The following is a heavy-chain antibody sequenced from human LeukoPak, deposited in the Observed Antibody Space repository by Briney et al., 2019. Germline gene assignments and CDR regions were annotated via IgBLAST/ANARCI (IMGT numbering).Heavy chain of an antibody. J-gene: IGHJ4*02. CDR3: AKDRAGRTGWYYFDS. Sequence: PGRSLRLSCAASGFTFSSYAMSWVRQAPGKGLEWVSAISGSGGSTYYADSVKGRFTISRDNSKNTLYLQMNSLRAEDAAGYFCAKDRAGRTGWYYFDSWGQGTLVTVSA. CDR1: GFTFSSYA. D-gene: IGHD6-19*01. V-gene: IGHV3-23*01. CDR2: ISGSGGST.